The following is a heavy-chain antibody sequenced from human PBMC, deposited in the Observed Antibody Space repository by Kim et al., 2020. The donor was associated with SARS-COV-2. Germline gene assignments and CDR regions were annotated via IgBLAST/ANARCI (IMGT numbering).Heavy chain of an antibody. CDR3: AKRESAVTHVGDY. Sequence: GGSLRLSCAASGFTFSSSVMSWVRQPPGKGLEWVSIIYRDGTSTYYADSVKGRFSISRDVSKNTLYLQMNSLRDDDTAIYYCAKRESAVTHVGDYWGHGT. D-gene: IGHD1-26*01. CDR1: GFTFSSSV. J-gene: IGHJ4*01. CDR2: IYRDGTST. V-gene: IGHV3-23*03.